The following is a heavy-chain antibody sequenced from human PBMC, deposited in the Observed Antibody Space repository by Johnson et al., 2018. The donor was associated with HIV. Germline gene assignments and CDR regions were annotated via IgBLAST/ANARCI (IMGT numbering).Heavy chain of an antibody. D-gene: IGHD3-22*01. Sequence: VQLVESGGGLVQPGGSLRLSCAASGFTFSDHYMDWVRQAPGKGLEWVGRIKNKANSYTTEYAASVKGRFTISRDDSKNSLYLQMSSLKTEDTAVYYCVRDSSGYSGFDIWGQGTVVTVSS. V-gene: IGHV3-72*01. CDR2: IKNKANSYTT. J-gene: IGHJ3*02. CDR1: GFTFSDHY. CDR3: VRDSSGYSGFDI.